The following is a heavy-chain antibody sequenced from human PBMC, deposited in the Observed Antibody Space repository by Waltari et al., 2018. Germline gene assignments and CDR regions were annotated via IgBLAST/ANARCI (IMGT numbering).Heavy chain of an antibody. CDR2: IDPSDSYT. Sequence: EVQLVQSGAEVKKSGESLRISCKGSGYSFTNYWIIWVRQMPGKGLEWMGRIDPSDSYTSHSPSFEGHVTISADKSISTAYLQWSSLKASDTAMYYCATYSGFTNWFDPWGQGTLVTVSP. D-gene: IGHD5-12*01. CDR3: ATYSGFTNWFDP. J-gene: IGHJ5*02. V-gene: IGHV5-10-1*01. CDR1: GYSFTNYW.